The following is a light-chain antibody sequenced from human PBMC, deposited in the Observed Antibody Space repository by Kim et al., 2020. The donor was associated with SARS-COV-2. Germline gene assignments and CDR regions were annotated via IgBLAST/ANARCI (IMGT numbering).Light chain of an antibody. CDR3: QQYHDILLT. V-gene: IGKV4-1*01. CDR2: WAS. J-gene: IGKJ4*01. Sequence: DTMNSEYSQSSLKSINDKNDLAWYEQKPGQPPKLLIYWASTRESGVPDRFGGSGSGTDFTLTISRLQAEDVAVYYCQQYHDILLTFGGGNKVEIK. CDR1: QSSLKSINDKND.